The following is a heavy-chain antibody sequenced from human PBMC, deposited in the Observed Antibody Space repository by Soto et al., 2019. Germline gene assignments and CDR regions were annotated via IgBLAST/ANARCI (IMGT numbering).Heavy chain of an antibody. Sequence: EVQLLESGGGLVQPGGSLRLSCAASGFTFSSYAMSWVRQAPGKGLEWVSAISGSGGSTYYADSVKGRFTISRDNSKNTLYLQMNSLRAEDTAVYYCAKDPDDYGDYRVWWFDPWGQGTLVTVSS. CDR3: AKDPDDYGDYRVWWFDP. V-gene: IGHV3-23*01. J-gene: IGHJ5*02. D-gene: IGHD4-17*01. CDR1: GFTFSSYA. CDR2: ISGSGGST.